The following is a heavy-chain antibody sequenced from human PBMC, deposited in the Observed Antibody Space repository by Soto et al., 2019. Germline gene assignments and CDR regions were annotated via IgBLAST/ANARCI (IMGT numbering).Heavy chain of an antibody. D-gene: IGHD2-15*01. CDR3: AGCPGYCSGGSCYGCYYYYGMDV. CDR2: IYTSGST. CDR1: GGSISSYY. J-gene: IGHJ6*02. V-gene: IGHV4-4*07. Sequence: SETLSLTCTVSGGSISSYYWSWIRQPAGKGLEWIGRIYTSGSTNYNPSLKSRVTMSVDTSKNQFSLKLSSVTAADTAVYYCAGCPGYCSGGSCYGCYYYYGMDVWGQGTTVTVSS.